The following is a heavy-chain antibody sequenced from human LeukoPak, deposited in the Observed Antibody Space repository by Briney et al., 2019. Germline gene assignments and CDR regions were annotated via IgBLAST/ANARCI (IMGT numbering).Heavy chain of an antibody. CDR2: IYTSGST. J-gene: IGHJ6*03. D-gene: IGHD1-1*01. CDR1: GGSISSGNYY. V-gene: IGHV4-61*02. CDR3: ARDRNGPVGFYYYYYYMDV. Sequence: SETLSLTCTVSGGSISSGNYYWGWIRQPAGKGLEWIGRIYTSGSTNYNPSLKSRVTISVDTSKNQFSLKLSSVTAADTAVYYCARDRNGPVGFYYYYYYMDVWGKGTTVTVSS.